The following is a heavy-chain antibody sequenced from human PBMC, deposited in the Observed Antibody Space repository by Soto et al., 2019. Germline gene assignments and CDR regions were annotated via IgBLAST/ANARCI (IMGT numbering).Heavy chain of an antibody. Sequence: PSETVSLTCTVSGGSISSGGYYWSWIRQHPGKGLEWIGYIYYSGSTYYNPSRKSRVTISVDTSKNQFSLKLSSVTAADTAVYYCAREGSSKAAGTRYYLMAFWGQGTTVPVSS. CDR2: IYYSGST. D-gene: IGHD6-13*01. CDR3: AREGSSKAAGTRYYLMAF. V-gene: IGHV4-31*03. J-gene: IGHJ6*02. CDR1: GGSISSGGYY.